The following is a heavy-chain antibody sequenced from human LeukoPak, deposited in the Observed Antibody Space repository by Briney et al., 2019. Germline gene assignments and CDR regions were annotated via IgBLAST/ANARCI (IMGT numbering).Heavy chain of an antibody. CDR2: IYYSGNT. V-gene: IGHV4-59*01. Sequence: MASETLSLTCTVSGGFFSSFYWSWIRQPPGKGLEWIGYIYYSGNTDYNPSLKSRVTISVDTSKNQFSLKLSSVTAADTAVYYCARFSMKDWFFDYWGQGTLVTVSS. CDR3: ARFSMKDWFFDY. J-gene: IGHJ4*02. D-gene: IGHD3-9*01. CDR1: GGFFSSFY.